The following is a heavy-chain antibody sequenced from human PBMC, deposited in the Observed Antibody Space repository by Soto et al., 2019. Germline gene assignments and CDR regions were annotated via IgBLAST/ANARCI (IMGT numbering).Heavy chain of an antibody. CDR2: ISAYNGNT. J-gene: IGHJ4*02. Sequence: QVQLVQSGAEVKKPGASVKVSCKADGYPFSTHGSTCVRHAPGQGPVWMGWISAYNGNTDTDEKFQGRVTTTTDTSTATAYMELRSLRSYDTAGYYFSRDARGPISDRYCDYCGQGTLV. CDR3: SRDARGPISDRYCDY. CDR1: GYPFSTHG. V-gene: IGHV1-18*04. D-gene: IGHD3-10*01.